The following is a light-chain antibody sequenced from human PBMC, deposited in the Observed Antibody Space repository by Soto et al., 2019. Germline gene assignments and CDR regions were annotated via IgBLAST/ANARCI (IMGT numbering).Light chain of an antibody. Sequence: EVVMTQSPATLSVSPGERATLSCRASQTVNANLAWYQQKPGQAPRLLIHGASTRATGIPARFSGSGFGTEFILTISSLQSKAFAVYYGQQYNTWLWTFGQGNKVEGK. J-gene: IGKJ1*01. CDR2: GAS. CDR3: QQYNTWLWT. CDR1: QTVNAN. V-gene: IGKV3-15*01.